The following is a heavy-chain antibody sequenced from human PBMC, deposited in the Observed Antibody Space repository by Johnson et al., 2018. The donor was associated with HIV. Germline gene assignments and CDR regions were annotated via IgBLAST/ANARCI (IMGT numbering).Heavy chain of an antibody. J-gene: IGHJ3*02. CDR2: INWNGDST. CDR1: GFSFDDYD. D-gene: IGHD7-27*01. Sequence: VQLVESGGGVVRPGGSLRLSCAASGFSFDDYDMSWVRQAPGKGLEWVSGINWNGDSTGYADSVKGRFTISRDNAKNSLYLQMNSLKTEDTAVYYCAKDRSWGSWNAFDIWGQGTMVTVSS. CDR3: AKDRSWGSWNAFDI. V-gene: IGHV3-20*04.